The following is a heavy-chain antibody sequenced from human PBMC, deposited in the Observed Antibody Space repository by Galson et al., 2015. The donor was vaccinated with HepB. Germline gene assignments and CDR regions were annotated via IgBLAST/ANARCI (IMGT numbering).Heavy chain of an antibody. V-gene: IGHV3-48*04. D-gene: IGHD2-2*01. CDR2: ISRSSGTI. CDR3: ARERVLEPAAMGGFDP. CDR1: GLTFTSYG. Sequence: SLRLSCAASGLTFTSYGMNWVRQPPGKGLEWVSYISRSSGTIYYADSVKGRFTISRDDAKNSLYLQMNSLRAEDTAVYYCARERVLEPAAMGGFDPWGQGTLVTVSS. J-gene: IGHJ5*02.